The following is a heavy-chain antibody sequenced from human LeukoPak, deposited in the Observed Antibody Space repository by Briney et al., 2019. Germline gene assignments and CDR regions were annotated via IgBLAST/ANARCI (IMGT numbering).Heavy chain of an antibody. CDR2: ISYDGSNK. CDR1: GFTFSSYG. Sequence: GRSLRPSCAASGFTFSSYGMHWVRQAPGKGLEWVAVISYDGSNKYYADSVKGRFTISRDNSKNTLYLQMNSLRAEDTAVYYCAKAIFLVDYCDSSGQGPFDYWGQGTLVTVSS. J-gene: IGHJ4*02. D-gene: IGHD3-22*01. V-gene: IGHV3-30*18. CDR3: AKAIFLVDYCDSSGQGPFDY.